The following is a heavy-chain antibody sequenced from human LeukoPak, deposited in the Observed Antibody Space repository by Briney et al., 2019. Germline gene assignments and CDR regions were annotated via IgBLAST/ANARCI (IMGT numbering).Heavy chain of an antibody. J-gene: IGHJ5*02. V-gene: IGHV1-69*04. D-gene: IGHD2-2*01. CDR3: ARDREVPSQFDP. CDR1: GGTFSSYA. Sequence: ASVKVSCLASGGTFSSYAISWVRQAPGQGGEWVGRIIPILGIANYAQKFQGRVTITADKSTRTAYMELSSLRSEDTAVYYCARDREVPSQFDPWGQGTLVTVSS. CDR2: IIPILGIA.